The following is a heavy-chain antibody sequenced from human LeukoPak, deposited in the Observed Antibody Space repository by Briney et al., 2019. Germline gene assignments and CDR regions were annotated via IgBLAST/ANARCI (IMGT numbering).Heavy chain of an antibody. Sequence: SETLSLTCTVSGGSISSYYWSWIRQPPGKGLEWIGYIYYSGSTNYNPSLKSRVTISVDTSKNQFSLKLSSVTAADTAVYYCARVGYDFWSGCSTYYYYYGMDVWGQGTTVTVSS. CDR1: GGSISSYY. CDR2: IYYSGST. J-gene: IGHJ6*02. V-gene: IGHV4-59*01. CDR3: ARVGYDFWSGCSTYYYYYGMDV. D-gene: IGHD3-3*01.